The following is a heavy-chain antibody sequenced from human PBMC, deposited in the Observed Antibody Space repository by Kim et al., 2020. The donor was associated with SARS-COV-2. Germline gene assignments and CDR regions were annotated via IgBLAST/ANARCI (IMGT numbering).Heavy chain of an antibody. V-gene: IGHV3-48*02. CDR2: INGQSSNI. Sequence: GGSLRLSCQGSGFAFSVYAINWVRQAPNKGLEWLSYINGQSSNIRYADSVRGRFTVSRDNAKDSMYLQIDSLRDEDSAVYYCSRDSGRLSGDQFGMDVWGQGTMVTVSS. D-gene: IGHD2-21*01. J-gene: IGHJ6*01. CDR1: GFAFSVYA. CDR3: SRDSGRLSGDQFGMDV.